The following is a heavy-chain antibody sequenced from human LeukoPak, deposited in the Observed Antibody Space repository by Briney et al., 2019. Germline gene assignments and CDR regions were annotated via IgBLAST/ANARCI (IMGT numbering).Heavy chain of an antibody. CDR2: ISYDGSNK. Sequence: PGGSLRPSCAASGFTLSSYAMHWVRQAPGKGLEWVAVISYDGSNKYYADSVKGRFTISRDNSKNTLYLQMNSLRAEDTAVYYCARGSLLWFGELLQDFDYWGQGTLVTVSS. V-gene: IGHV3-30-3*01. D-gene: IGHD3-10*01. J-gene: IGHJ4*02. CDR1: GFTLSSYA. CDR3: ARGSLLWFGELLQDFDY.